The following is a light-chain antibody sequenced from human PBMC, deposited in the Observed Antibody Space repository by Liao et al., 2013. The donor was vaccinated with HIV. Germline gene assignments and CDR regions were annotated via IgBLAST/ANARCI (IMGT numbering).Light chain of an antibody. CDR1: NIGGKS. V-gene: IGLV3-21*01. CDR3: QAWDSSLYV. CDR2: YDS. J-gene: IGLJ1*01. Sequence: SYALTQPPSVSVAPGKTARMTCGGDNIGGKSVHWYQQQPGQAPVLVISYDSERPSGIPERFSGSNSGNTATLTISGTQAMDEADYYCQAWDSSLYVFGTGTKVTVL.